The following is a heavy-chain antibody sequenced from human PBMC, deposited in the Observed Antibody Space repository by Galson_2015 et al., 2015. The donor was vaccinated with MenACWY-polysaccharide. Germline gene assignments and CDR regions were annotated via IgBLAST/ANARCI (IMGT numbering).Heavy chain of an antibody. CDR3: AKRARVVVAVWYGMDV. V-gene: IGHV3-7*03. CDR2: IKKDGSEK. J-gene: IGHJ6*02. Sequence: SLRLSCAASGLTFSNWWMTWVRQAPGKGLEWVASIKKDGSEKYYVDSVKGRFTISRDNAKDSLYLQMSGLRAEDTAVYYCAKRARVVVAVWYGMDVWGQGTTVTVSS. D-gene: IGHD2-15*01. CDR1: GLTFSNWW.